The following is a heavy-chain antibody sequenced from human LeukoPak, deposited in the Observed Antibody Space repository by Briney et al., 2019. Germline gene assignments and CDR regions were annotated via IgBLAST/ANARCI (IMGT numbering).Heavy chain of an antibody. CDR3: ARLGFGYISNSYYYYMDV. J-gene: IGHJ6*03. Sequence: SETLSLTCTVSGGSISPYYWTWMRQAPGKGLEYIAYIHSSGSTNYIPSLKSRVTISVDTSKNHFSLEMRSVTAADTAVYYCARLGFGYISNSYYYYMDVWGKGTTVTVSS. CDR1: GGSISPYY. CDR2: IHSSGST. V-gene: IGHV4-59*08. D-gene: IGHD5-24*01.